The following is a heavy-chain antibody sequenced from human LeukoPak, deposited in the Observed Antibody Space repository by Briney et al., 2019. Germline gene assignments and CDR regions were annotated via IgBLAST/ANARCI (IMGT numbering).Heavy chain of an antibody. CDR1: GGSFSNYY. D-gene: IGHD7-27*01. V-gene: IGHV4-59*08. J-gene: IGHJ4*02. Sequence: PSETLSLTCTVSGGSFSNYYWSWIRQPPGQGLEYIGYIYYSGSTNYNPSLQSRVTISVDTSKNQFSLRLSAVTAADTAVYYCASLTLSGARGGPEFDYWGQGTLVTVSS. CDR2: IYYSGST. CDR3: ASLTLSGARGGPEFDY.